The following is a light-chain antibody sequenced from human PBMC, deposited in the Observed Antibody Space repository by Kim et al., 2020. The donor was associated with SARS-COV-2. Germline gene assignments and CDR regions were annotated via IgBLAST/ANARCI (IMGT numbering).Light chain of an antibody. CDR1: SSNIGAGYD. Sequence: RVTISCTGSSSNIGAGYDVHWYQQLPGTAPKLLIYGNSNRPSGVPDRFSGSKSGTSASLAITGLQAEDEADYYCQSYDSSLSGWVLGGGTQLTVL. CDR2: GNS. J-gene: IGLJ3*02. V-gene: IGLV1-40*01. CDR3: QSYDSSLSGWV.